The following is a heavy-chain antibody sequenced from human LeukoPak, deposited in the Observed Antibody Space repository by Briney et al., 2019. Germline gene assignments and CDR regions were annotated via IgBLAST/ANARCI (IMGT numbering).Heavy chain of an antibody. D-gene: IGHD5-18*01. V-gene: IGHV4-59*01. CDR1: GVSISSYS. J-gene: IGHJ5*02. CDR3: ARGGYNYGGHNWFDP. Sequence: SETLSLTCTVSGVSISSYSWSWIRQPPGKGLEWIGYIYYSGSTNYNPSLKSRVTISVDTSKNQFSLKLSSVTAADTAVYYRARGGYNYGGHNWFDPWGQGTLVTVSS. CDR2: IYYSGST.